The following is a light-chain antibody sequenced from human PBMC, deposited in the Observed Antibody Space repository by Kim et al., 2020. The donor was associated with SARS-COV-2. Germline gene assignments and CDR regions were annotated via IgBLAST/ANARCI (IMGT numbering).Light chain of an antibody. CDR1: QRISDW. J-gene: IGKJ4*01. CDR2: AAT. V-gene: IGKV1-12*01. Sequence: ATVGDRVTISCRASQRISDWLAWYQVKPGEAPKLLVYAATTLQDGVPSRFSGIGSGTDFALIISSLQAEDFGTYYCQQAQTFPLTFGGGTKVDIK. CDR3: QQAQTFPLT.